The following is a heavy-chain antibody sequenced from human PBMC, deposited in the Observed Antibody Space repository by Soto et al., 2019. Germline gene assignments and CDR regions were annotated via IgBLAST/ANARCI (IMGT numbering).Heavy chain of an antibody. J-gene: IGHJ4*02. CDR1: GGSISSGGYY. D-gene: IGHD3-10*01. CDR2: IYYSGST. CDR3: ARGADIGDFDY. V-gene: IGHV4-31*03. Sequence: TLSLTCTVSGGSISSGGYYWSWIRQHPGKGLEWIEYIYYSGSTYYNPSLKSRVTISVDTSKNQFSLKLSSVTAADTAVYYCARGADIGDFDYWGQGTLVTVSS.